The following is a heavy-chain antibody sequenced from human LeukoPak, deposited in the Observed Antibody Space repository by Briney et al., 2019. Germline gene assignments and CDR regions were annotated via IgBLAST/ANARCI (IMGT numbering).Heavy chain of an antibody. CDR3: AREDYYVPY. CDR2: MYYSGST. Sequence: SETLSLTCTVSGSPMSRSSYYWGWIRQPPGKGLEWIGTMYYSGSTYYNPSLKSRVTISEDTSKNQFSLKLNSVTAADTAMYYCAREDYYVPYWGQGTLVTVSS. V-gene: IGHV4-39*07. J-gene: IGHJ4*02. D-gene: IGHD3-10*02. CDR1: GSPMSRSSYY.